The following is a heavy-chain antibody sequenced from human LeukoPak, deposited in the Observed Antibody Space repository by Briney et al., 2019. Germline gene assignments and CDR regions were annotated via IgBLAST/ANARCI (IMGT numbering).Heavy chain of an antibody. Sequence: PGGSLRLSCAASGFTFSSYGMHWVRQAPGKGLEWVAVISYDGSNKYYADSVKGRFTISRDNSKNTLYLQMNSLRADDTAVYYCASGLQWPGFDYWGQGTPVTVSS. CDR3: ASGLQWPGFDY. J-gene: IGHJ4*02. CDR1: GFTFSSYG. D-gene: IGHD4-11*01. CDR2: ISYDGSNK. V-gene: IGHV3-30*03.